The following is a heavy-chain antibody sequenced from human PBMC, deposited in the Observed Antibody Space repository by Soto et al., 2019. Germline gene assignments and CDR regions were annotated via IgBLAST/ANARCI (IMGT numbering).Heavy chain of an antibody. Sequence: QLQLQESGPGLVKPSETLSLTCTVSGGSISSSSYYWGWIRQPPGKGLEWIGSIYYSGSTYYNPSLKSRVTISVDTSKNQFSLKLSSVTAADTAVYYCARTTVTTYPDWFDPWGQRTLVTVSS. J-gene: IGHJ5*02. V-gene: IGHV4-39*01. CDR3: ARTTVTTYPDWFDP. CDR1: GGSISSSSYY. D-gene: IGHD4-4*01. CDR2: IYYSGST.